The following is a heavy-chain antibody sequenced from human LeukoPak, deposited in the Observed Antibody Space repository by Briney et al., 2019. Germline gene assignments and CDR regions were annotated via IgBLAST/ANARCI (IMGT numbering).Heavy chain of an antibody. D-gene: IGHD3-10*01. CDR1: GGSFSGYY. J-gene: IGHJ4*02. V-gene: IGHV4-34*01. CDR2: IHHSRST. CDR3: ARGAWEVRGVIIANLDY. Sequence: PSETLSLTCAVSGGSFSGYYWNWIRQSPGKGLEWIGEIHHSRSTNYNPSLKSRVTISIDTSKRQFSLRLTSVTAADTAVYYCARGAWEVRGVIIANLDYWGQGTLVTVSS.